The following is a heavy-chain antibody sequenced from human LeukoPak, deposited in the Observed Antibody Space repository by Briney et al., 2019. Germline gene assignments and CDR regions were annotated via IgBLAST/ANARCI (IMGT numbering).Heavy chain of an antibody. D-gene: IGHD1-1*01. CDR1: GGSLSGYY. Sequence: PSETLSLTCGVYGGSLSGYYWSWIRQPPGKGLEWIGEINHSGSTNYNPSLKSRVTISEDTSKKQFSLKLNSVTAADTAVYYCARPRGTTYNWFDPWGQGTQVTVSS. CDR3: ARPRGTTYNWFDP. J-gene: IGHJ5*02. V-gene: IGHV4-34*01. CDR2: INHSGST.